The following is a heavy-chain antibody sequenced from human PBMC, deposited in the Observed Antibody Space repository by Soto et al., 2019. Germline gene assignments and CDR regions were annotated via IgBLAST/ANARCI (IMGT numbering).Heavy chain of an antibody. D-gene: IGHD6-19*01. CDR3: AKEGEHSSVWAIFDY. Sequence: GGSQRLSSAAAGLTFSSYAMSWVRQAPGKGLEWVSAISGSGYSTYYADSVKGRFTISRDNSKNTLYLQMNSLRAEDTAVYYCAKEGEHSSVWAIFDYWGQGTLVTVS. J-gene: IGHJ4*02. V-gene: IGHV3-23*01. CDR1: GLTFSSYA. CDR2: ISGSGYST.